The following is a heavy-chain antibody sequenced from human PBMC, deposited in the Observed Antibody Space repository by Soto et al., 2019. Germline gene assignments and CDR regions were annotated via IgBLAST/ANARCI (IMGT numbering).Heavy chain of an antibody. CDR1: GFNSKDYA. Sequence: EVQLVESGGGLVQPGRSLRLSCAASGFNSKDYAMHWVRQVPGKGLEWVAGIYWNSNRIDYADSVKGRFTTSRDNAKNSHYLQMNSLRVEDTASWYCIKDVTPGATDVWGKGTTVTVSS. CDR2: IYWNSNRI. J-gene: IGHJ6*04. V-gene: IGHV3-9*02. D-gene: IGHD4-17*01. CDR3: IKDVTPGATDV.